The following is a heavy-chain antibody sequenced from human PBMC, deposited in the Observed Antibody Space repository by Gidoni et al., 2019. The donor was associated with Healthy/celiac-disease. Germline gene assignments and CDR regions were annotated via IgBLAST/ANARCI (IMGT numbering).Heavy chain of an antibody. CDR3: ARGPPFGCSGGSCYTPCYGMDV. CDR2: IIPILGIA. CDR1: GGTLSSYT. Sequence: QVQLVQSGAEVKKRGSSVKVPCKAAGGTLSSYTISRVRQAPGQGLERMGRIIPILGIADYAQKFQGRVTITADKSTSTAYMELSSLRSEDTAVYYCARGPPFGCSGGSCYTPCYGMDVWGQGTTVTVSS. J-gene: IGHJ6*02. V-gene: IGHV1-69*02. D-gene: IGHD2-15*01.